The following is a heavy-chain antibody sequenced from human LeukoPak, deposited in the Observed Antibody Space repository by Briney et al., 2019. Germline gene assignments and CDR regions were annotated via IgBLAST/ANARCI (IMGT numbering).Heavy chain of an antibody. J-gene: IGHJ4*02. Sequence: SETLSLTCAVYGGSFSGYYWSWIRQPPGKGLEWIGEINHSGSTNYNPSLKSRVTISVDTSKNQFSLKLSSVTAADTAVYYCARGSSGWYWKYFDYWGQGTLVTVSS. V-gene: IGHV4-34*01. D-gene: IGHD6-19*01. CDR3: ARGSSGWYWKYFDY. CDR1: GGSFSGYY. CDR2: INHSGST.